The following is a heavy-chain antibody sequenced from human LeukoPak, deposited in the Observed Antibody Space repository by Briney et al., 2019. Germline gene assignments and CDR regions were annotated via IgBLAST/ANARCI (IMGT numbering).Heavy chain of an antibody. CDR1: NGSFRGYY. D-gene: IGHD2-2*01. CDR3: ARERVVPAAMPFDY. V-gene: IGHV4-34*01. Sequence: SETLSLTCAVYNGSFRGYYWSWLRQPPGKGLEWIGEINHSGITHYNPSLESRVTISVDTSKNQVSLKVRSVTAADTALYYCARERVVPAAMPFDYWGQGTLVTVSS. CDR2: INHSGIT. J-gene: IGHJ4*02.